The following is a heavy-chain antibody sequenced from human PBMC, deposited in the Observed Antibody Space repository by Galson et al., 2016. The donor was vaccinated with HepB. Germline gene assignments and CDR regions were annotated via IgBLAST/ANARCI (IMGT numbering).Heavy chain of an antibody. D-gene: IGHD2-2*01. CDR2: ISYDGSNK. CDR3: ARDRDCSSSSCLVNWFDP. Sequence: SLRLSCAASGFTFSSYAMHWVRQAPGKGLEWVAVISYDGSNKYYADSVKGRFTIARDNSKHTLYLQMNSLRPEDTAVYFCARDRDCSSSSCLVNWFDPWGQGTLVTVSS. J-gene: IGHJ5*02. CDR1: GFTFSSYA. V-gene: IGHV3-30-3*01.